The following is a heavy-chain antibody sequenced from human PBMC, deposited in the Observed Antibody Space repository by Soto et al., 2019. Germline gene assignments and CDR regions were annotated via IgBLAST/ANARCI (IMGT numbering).Heavy chain of an antibody. CDR3: GHMDTTVTRR. CDR2: IYWDDDK. J-gene: IGHJ1*01. V-gene: IGHV2-5*02. D-gene: IGHD4-17*01. Sequence: QITLKESGPTLVTPTQTLTLTCTFSGFSLSTSGVGVGWIRQPPGKALEWLALIYWDDDKGYSPSLKSRLTNPTDASKNQVVLTMPTMDPVDTATYYCGHMDTTVTRRWCQRILVTVST. CDR1: GFSLSTSGVG.